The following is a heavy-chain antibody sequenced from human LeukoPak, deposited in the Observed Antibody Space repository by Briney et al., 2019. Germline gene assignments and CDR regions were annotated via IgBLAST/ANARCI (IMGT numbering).Heavy chain of an antibody. CDR2: IYSGGST. D-gene: IGHD5-18*01. V-gene: IGHV3-66*01. CDR1: GFTVSSNY. CDR3: ARDPDGYRQGHHFDY. Sequence: RGSLRLSCAASGFTVSSNYMSWVRQAPGKGLEWASVIYSGGSTYYADSVKGRFTISRDNSKNTLYLQMNSLKAEDTAVYYCARDPDGYRQGHHFDYWGQGTLVTVSS. J-gene: IGHJ4*02.